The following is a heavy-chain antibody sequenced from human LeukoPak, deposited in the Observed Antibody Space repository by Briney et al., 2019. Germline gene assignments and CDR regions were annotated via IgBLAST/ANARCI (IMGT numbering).Heavy chain of an antibody. CDR3: ASDDPTFDP. CDR1: GGSFSGYY. J-gene: IGHJ5*02. CDR2: INHSGST. Sequence: SETLSLTCAVYGGSFSGYYWSWIRQPPGKGLEWIGEINHSGSTNYNPSLKSRVTISVDTSKSQFSLKLSSVTAADTAVYYCASDDPTFDPWGQGTLVTVSS. V-gene: IGHV4-34*01.